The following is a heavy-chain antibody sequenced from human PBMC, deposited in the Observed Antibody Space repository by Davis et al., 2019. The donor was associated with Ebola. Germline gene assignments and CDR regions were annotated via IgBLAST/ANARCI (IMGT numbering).Heavy chain of an antibody. CDR2: INHSGST. D-gene: IGHD2-15*01. V-gene: IGHV4-34*01. CDR1: GGSFSGYY. J-gene: IGHJ6*02. Sequence: SETLSLTCAVYGGSFSGYYWSWIRQPPGKGLEWIGEINHSGSTNYNPSLKSRVTISVDTSKNQFSLKLSSVTAADTAVYYCARQILYDGMDVWGQGTTVTVSS. CDR3: ARQILYDGMDV.